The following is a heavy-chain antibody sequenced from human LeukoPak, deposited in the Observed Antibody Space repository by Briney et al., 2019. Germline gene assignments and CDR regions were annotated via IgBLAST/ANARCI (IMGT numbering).Heavy chain of an antibody. CDR1: GGSFSGYY. Sequence: PSGTLSLTCAVYGGSFSGYYWSWIRQPPGKGLEWIGEINHSGSTNYNPSLKSRVTISVDTSKNQFSLKLSSVTAADTAVYYCARDTTVTDRPFDYWGQGTLVTVSS. CDR2: INHSGST. D-gene: IGHD4-11*01. CDR3: ARDTTVTDRPFDY. V-gene: IGHV4-34*01. J-gene: IGHJ4*02.